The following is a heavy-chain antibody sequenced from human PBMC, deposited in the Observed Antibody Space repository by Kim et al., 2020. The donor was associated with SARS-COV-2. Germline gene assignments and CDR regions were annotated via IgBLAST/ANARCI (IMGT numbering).Heavy chain of an antibody. D-gene: IGHD3-10*01. Sequence: GGSLRLSCAASGFTFSSYAMHWVRQAPGKGLEWVAVISYDGSNKYYADSVKGRFTISRDNSKNTLYLQMNSLRAEDTAVYYCARGIYYYGSKTYYYGMDVWGQGTTVTVSS. J-gene: IGHJ6*02. V-gene: IGHV3-30*04. CDR2: ISYDGSNK. CDR1: GFTFSSYA. CDR3: ARGIYYYGSKTYYYGMDV.